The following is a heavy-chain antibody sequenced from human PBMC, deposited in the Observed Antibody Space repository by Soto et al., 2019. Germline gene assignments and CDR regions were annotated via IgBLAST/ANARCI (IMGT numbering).Heavy chain of an antibody. CDR2: ISWNSGSI. Sequence: EVQLVESGGGLVQPGRSLRLSCAASGFTFDDYVMHWVRQAPGKGLEWVSGISWNSGSIGYADSVKGRFTISRDNAKNSLYLQMNSLRAEDTALYYCAKEGLVVVAATLDYWGQGTLVTVSS. V-gene: IGHV3-9*01. CDR3: AKEGLVVVAATLDY. CDR1: GFTFDDYV. D-gene: IGHD2-15*01. J-gene: IGHJ4*02.